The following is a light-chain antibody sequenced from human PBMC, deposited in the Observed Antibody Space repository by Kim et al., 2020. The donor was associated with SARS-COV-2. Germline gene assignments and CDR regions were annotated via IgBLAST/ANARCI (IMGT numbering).Light chain of an antibody. CDR3: AAWDDSLSYWV. V-gene: IGLV1-47*01. J-gene: IGLJ3*02. Sequence: GQGVTIPCSGSSSNIGSNYVYWYQQLPGTAPKLLIYRNNQRPSGVPDRFSGSKSGTSASLAISGLRSEDEADYYCAAWDDSLSYWVFGGGTQLTVL. CDR1: SSNIGSNY. CDR2: RNN.